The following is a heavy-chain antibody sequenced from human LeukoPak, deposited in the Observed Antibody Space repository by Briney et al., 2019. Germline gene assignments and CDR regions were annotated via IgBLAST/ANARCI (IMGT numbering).Heavy chain of an antibody. CDR3: ARTFRESYYDFWSGYSTFDY. CDR2: INHSGST. Sequence: PSETLSLTCAVYGGSFSGYYWSRIRQPPGKGLEWIGEINHSGSTNYNPSLKSRVTISVDTSKNQFSLKLSSVTAADTAVYYCARTFRESYYDFWSGYSTFDYWGQGTLVTVSS. CDR1: GGSFSGYY. J-gene: IGHJ4*02. D-gene: IGHD3-3*01. V-gene: IGHV4-34*01.